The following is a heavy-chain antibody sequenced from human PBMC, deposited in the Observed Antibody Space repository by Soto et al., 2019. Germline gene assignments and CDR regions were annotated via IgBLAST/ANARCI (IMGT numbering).Heavy chain of an antibody. V-gene: IGHV1-3*01. J-gene: IGHJ5*02. CDR3: ARAITIFGVVIMAHGDWFDP. CDR2: INAGNGNT. Sequence: XSVKVSCKGSVYTFTSYAMHWVRQAPGQSLEWMGWINAGNGNTKYSQKFQGRVTITRDTSASTAYMELSRLRSEDTAVYYCARAITIFGVVIMAHGDWFDPWGQGTLVTVSS. D-gene: IGHD3-3*01. CDR1: VYTFTSYA.